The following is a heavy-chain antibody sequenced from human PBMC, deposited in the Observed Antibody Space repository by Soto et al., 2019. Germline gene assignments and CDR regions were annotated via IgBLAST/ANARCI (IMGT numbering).Heavy chain of an antibody. V-gene: IGHV1-69*08. D-gene: IGHD1-26*01. CDR3: ATEKHGAGRVGVET. Sequence: QVQLVQSGAEVKKPGSSLKVSCETSGGTSTIYTITWVRQAPGQGLQWMGRIVPTLRLTNYAQDFQGRLTXTADTATSTAHMELSSLTSEDTAVYYCATEKHGAGRVGVETWGQGSLVTVSS. CDR2: IVPTLRLT. CDR1: GGTSTIYT. J-gene: IGHJ5*02.